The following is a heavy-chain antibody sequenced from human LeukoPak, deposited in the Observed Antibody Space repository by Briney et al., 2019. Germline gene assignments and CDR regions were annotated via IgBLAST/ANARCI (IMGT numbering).Heavy chain of an antibody. Sequence: PGGSLRLSCAASGFTFSSYEMNWVRQAPGKGLEWVSYISSSGSTIYYADSVKGRFTISRDNAKNTLYLQMNSLRAEDTAVYYCAKAAVVWGSYHTDYWGQGTLVTVSS. D-gene: IGHD3-16*02. CDR1: GFTFSSYE. CDR3: AKAAVVWGSYHTDY. J-gene: IGHJ4*02. V-gene: IGHV3-48*03. CDR2: ISSSGSTI.